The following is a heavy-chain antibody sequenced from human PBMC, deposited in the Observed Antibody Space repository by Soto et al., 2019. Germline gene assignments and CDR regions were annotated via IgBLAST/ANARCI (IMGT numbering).Heavy chain of an antibody. D-gene: IGHD3-3*01. Sequence: KSGGSLRVYCTGFRFTCSTAWLSWVRQAPGQGLEWVGRIKTKLDGETTAYAAPVKGRFSISRDDSKNTVYLHMNSLTAEDTAVYYCATVGEGSRNWFNPWGQGTRVTVS. CDR1: RFTCSTAW. CDR3: ATVGEGSRNWFNP. V-gene: IGHV3-15*01. CDR2: IKTKLDGETT. J-gene: IGHJ5*02.